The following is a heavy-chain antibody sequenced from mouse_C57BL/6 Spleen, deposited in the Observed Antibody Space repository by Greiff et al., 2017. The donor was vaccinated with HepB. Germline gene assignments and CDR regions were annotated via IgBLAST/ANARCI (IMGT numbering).Heavy chain of an antibody. CDR2: IYPGSGST. J-gene: IGHJ4*01. Sequence: QVQLQQPGAELVKPGASVKMSCKASGYTFTSYWITWVKQRPGQGLEWIGDIYPGSGSTNYNEKFKSKATLTVDTSSSTAYMQLSSLTSEDSAVYYCGRGRVVATDYAMDYWGQGTSVTVSS. CDR1: GYTFTSYW. V-gene: IGHV1-55*01. D-gene: IGHD1-1*01. CDR3: GRGRVVATDYAMDY.